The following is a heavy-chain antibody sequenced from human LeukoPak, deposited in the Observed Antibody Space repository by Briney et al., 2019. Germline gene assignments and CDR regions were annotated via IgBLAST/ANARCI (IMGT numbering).Heavy chain of an antibody. V-gene: IGHV3-21*01. D-gene: IGHD6-13*01. J-gene: IGHJ4*02. CDR2: ISYSGSYI. CDR3: ARDLGYSTYY. Sequence: GGSLRLSCAASGFTFSSYGMHWVRQAPGKGLEWVSSISYSGSYIYYADSVKGRFTISRDNAKNSLYLQMNSLRAEDTAVYYCARDLGYSTYYWGQGTLVTVSS. CDR1: GFTFSSYG.